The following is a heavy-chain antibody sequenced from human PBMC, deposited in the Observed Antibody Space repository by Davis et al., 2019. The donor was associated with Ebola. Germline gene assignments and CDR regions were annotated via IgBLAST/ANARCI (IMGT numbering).Heavy chain of an antibody. CDR1: GGSISGYY. Sequence: PSETLSLTCTVSGGSISGYYWSWIRQPPGKGLEWIGYVYYSGSTHYNPSLKSRVTISVDTSKNQFSLKLSSVTAADTAVYYCARDATGRDWFDPWGQGTLVTVSS. D-gene: IGHD2-15*01. CDR2: VYYSGST. V-gene: IGHV4-59*01. J-gene: IGHJ5*02. CDR3: ARDATGRDWFDP.